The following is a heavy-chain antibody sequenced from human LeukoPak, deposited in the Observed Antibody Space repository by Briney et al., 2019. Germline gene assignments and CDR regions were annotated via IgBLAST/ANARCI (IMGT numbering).Heavy chain of an antibody. Sequence: ASVKVSCKASGYTFTGYYMHWVRQAPGQGLEWMGWTNPNSGGTNYAQKFQGRVTMTRDTSISTAYMELSRLRSDDTAVYYCARGPRSLPPMVGYFQHWGQGTLVTVSS. V-gene: IGHV1-2*02. D-gene: IGHD3-10*01. CDR3: ARGPRSLPPMVGYFQH. J-gene: IGHJ1*01. CDR1: GYTFTGYY. CDR2: TNPNSGGT.